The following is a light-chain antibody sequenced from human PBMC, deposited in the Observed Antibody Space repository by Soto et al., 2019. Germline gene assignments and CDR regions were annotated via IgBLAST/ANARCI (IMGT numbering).Light chain of an antibody. CDR3: SSYAGSDNPYV. V-gene: IGLV2-8*01. CDR2: EVT. J-gene: IGLJ1*01. Sequence: QSALTQPPSASGSPGQSVTISCTGTSGDVGGYDYVSWYQQHPGKAPKLMIYEVTKRPLGVPDRFSGPKSGNTASLTVSGLQAEDEADYYCSSYAGSDNPYVFGTGTKVTVL. CDR1: SGDVGGYDY.